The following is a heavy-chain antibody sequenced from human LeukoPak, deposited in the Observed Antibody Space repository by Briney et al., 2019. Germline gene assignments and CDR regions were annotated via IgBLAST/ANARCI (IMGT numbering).Heavy chain of an antibody. CDR3: SVDDWSGYFFDY. V-gene: IGHV3-53*04. D-gene: IGHD3-3*01. CDR2: IYSGGST. J-gene: IGHJ4*02. Sequence: GGSLRLSCAASGFTVSSNYMSWVRQAPGKGLEGVSAIYSGGSTYYADSAKARFTPSRHNSKNTPYLQMNSLRADDTAVNCCSVDDWSGYFFDYWGQRTLVTVSS. CDR1: GFTVSSNY.